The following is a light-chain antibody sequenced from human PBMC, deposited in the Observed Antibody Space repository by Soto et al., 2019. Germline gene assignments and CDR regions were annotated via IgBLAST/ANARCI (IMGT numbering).Light chain of an antibody. Sequence: QSVLTQPRSVSGSPGQSVTISCTGTSSNVGSYNLVSWYQQHPGKVPKLMIYDVSTRPSGVPDRFSGSKSGNTASLTISGLEAEDEANYYCCSYAATYVIFGGGTKLTVL. CDR2: DVS. CDR1: SSNVGSYNL. J-gene: IGLJ2*01. V-gene: IGLV2-11*01. CDR3: CSYAATYVI.